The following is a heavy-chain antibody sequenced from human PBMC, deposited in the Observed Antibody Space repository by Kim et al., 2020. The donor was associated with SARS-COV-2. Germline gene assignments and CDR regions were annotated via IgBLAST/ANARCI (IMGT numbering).Heavy chain of an antibody. CDR1: GYTFTGYY. D-gene: IGHD3-9*01. V-gene: IGHV1-2*06. CDR2: INPNSGGT. Sequence: ASVKVSCKASGYTFTGYYMHWVRQAPGQGLEWMGRINPNSGGTNYAQKFQGRVTMTRDTSISTAYMELSRLRSDDTAVYYCARPLRYFDWLSNGGGGFDYWGQGTLVTVSS. CDR3: ARPLRYFDWLSNGGGGFDY. J-gene: IGHJ4*02.